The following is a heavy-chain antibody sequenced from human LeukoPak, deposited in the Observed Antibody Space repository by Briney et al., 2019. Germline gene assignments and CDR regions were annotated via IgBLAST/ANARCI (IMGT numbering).Heavy chain of an antibody. Sequence: SETLSLTCAVYGGSFSGYYWSWIRQPRGKGLEWTGEINHSGSTNYNPSLKSRVTISVDTSKNQFSLKLSSVTAADTAVYYCARTRGGTRYSSSPPCDYWGQGTLVTVSS. D-gene: IGHD6-13*01. CDR1: GGSFSGYY. CDR2: INHSGST. CDR3: ARTRGGTRYSSSPPCDY. J-gene: IGHJ4*02. V-gene: IGHV4-34*01.